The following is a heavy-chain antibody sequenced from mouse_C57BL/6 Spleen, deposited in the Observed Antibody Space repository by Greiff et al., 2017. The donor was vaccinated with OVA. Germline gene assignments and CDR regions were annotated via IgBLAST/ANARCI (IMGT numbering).Heavy chain of an antibody. CDR2: INPYNGGN. J-gene: IGHJ2*01. Sequence: EVQLQQSGPVLVQPGASVKMSCKASGYTFPDYYMNWVKQSHGKSLEWIGVINPYNGGNSYNQKFKGKATLTVDKSSITTYMELNSLTSEDSAVYYWASNYGMGGLFDYWGQGTTLTVSS. V-gene: IGHV1-19*01. CDR1: GYTFPDYY. CDR3: ASNYGMGGLFDY. D-gene: IGHD1-1*01.